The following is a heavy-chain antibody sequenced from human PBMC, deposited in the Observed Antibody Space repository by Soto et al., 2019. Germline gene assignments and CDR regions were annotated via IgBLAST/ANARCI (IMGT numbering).Heavy chain of an antibody. CDR2: ISSSSSYI. CDR1: GFTFSSYS. CDR3: ARDTSGYDPVYFDY. V-gene: IGHV3-21*01. Sequence: EVQLVESGGGLVKPGGSLRLSCAASGFTFSSYSMNWVRQAPGKGLEWVSSISSSSSYIYYADSVKGRFTISRDNAKNSLYLQMNSLRAEDTAVYYCARDTSGYDPVYFDYWGQGTLVTVSS. J-gene: IGHJ4*02. D-gene: IGHD5-12*01.